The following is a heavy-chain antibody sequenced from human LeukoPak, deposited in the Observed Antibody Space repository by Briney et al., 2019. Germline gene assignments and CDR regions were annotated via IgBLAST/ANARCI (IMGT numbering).Heavy chain of an antibody. Sequence: GASVKVSCKASGGTFSSYAISWVRQAPGQGLEWMGRTIPIFGTANYAQKFQGRVRITTDESTSTAYMELSSLRSEDTAVYYCAREGSSSSYYYYMDVWGKGTTVTVSS. V-gene: IGHV1-69*05. J-gene: IGHJ6*03. CDR2: TIPIFGTA. CDR3: AREGSSSSYYYYMDV. D-gene: IGHD6-6*01. CDR1: GGTFSSYA.